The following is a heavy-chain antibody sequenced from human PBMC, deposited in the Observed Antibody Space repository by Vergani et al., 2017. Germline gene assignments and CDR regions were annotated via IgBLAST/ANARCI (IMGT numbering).Heavy chain of an antibody. CDR1: GFTFSSYG. J-gene: IGHJ3*02. CDR3: AKEGYKHYYGSGSYYNVILGAFDI. CDR2: ISYDGSNK. Sequence: QVQLVESGGGVVQPGRSLRLSCAASGFTFSSYGMHWVRQAPGKGLEWVAVISYDGSNKYYADSVKGRFTISRDNSKNTLYLQMNSLRAEDTAVYYCAKEGYKHYYGSGSYYNVILGAFDIWGQGTMVTVAS. D-gene: IGHD3-10*01. V-gene: IGHV3-30*18.